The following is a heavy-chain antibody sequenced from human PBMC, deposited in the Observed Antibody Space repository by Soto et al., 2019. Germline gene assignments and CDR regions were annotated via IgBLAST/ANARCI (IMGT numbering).Heavy chain of an antibody. V-gene: IGHV4-31*03. Sequence: PSETLSLTCTVSGGCIGSGGYYWSWIRQHPGKGLEWIGYIYYSGSTYSNPSLKSRVTISVDTSKNQFSLKLSSVTAADTAVYYCARYQLLTNWFDPWGQGTLVTVSS. CDR3: ARYQLLTNWFDP. D-gene: IGHD2-2*01. J-gene: IGHJ5*02. CDR2: IYYSGST. CDR1: GGCIGSGGYY.